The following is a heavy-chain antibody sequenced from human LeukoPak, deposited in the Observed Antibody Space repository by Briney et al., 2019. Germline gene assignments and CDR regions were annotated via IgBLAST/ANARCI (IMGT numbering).Heavy chain of an antibody. J-gene: IGHJ4*02. CDR1: GFTVSSNY. CDR3: ARDRGYSSSWPHTNYFDY. D-gene: IGHD6-13*01. Sequence: GGSLRLSCAASGFTVSSNYMSWVRQAPGKGLEWVSVIYSGGSTYYADSVKGRFTISRDNSKNTLYLQMNSLRAEDTAVYYCARDRGYSSSWPHTNYFDYWGQGTLVTVSS. V-gene: IGHV3-53*01. CDR2: IYSGGST.